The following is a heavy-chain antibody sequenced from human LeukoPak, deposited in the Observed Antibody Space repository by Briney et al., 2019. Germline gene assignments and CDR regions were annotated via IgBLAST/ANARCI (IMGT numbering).Heavy chain of an antibody. CDR3: AREKSEQWLGSYGMDV. CDR2: ISSSGSTI. J-gene: IGHJ6*02. D-gene: IGHD6-19*01. Sequence: GGSLRLSCAASGFSFSDYYMSWIRQAPGEGLEWVSYISSSGSTIYYADSVKGRFTISRDNAKNSLYLQMNSLRAEDTAVYYCAREKSEQWLGSYGMDVWGQGTTVTVSS. V-gene: IGHV3-11*01. CDR1: GFSFSDYY.